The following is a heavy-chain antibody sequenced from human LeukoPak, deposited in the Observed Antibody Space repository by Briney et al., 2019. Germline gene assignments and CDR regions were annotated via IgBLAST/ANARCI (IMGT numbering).Heavy chain of an antibody. CDR1: GFSFSTYS. J-gene: IGHJ4*02. CDR3: ARTYGSGSYSYYFDY. CDR2: ISSSGSTI. D-gene: IGHD3-10*01. Sequence: GGSLRLSCAASGFSFSTYSMNWVRQAPGKGLEWISYISSSGSTIYYADPVKGRFTISRDKGSLYLQMNSLRAEDTAVYYCARTYGSGSYSYYFDYWGQGTLVTVSS. V-gene: IGHV3-48*01.